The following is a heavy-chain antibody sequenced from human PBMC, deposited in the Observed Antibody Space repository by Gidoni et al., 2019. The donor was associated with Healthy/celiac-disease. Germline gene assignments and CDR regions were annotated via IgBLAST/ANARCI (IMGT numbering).Heavy chain of an antibody. Sequence: QVQLVESGGGVVQPGRSLRLSCAASGFTFRSFGMPWVRQAPGKGLEWVAVISYDGSNKYYADSVKGRFTISRDNSKNTLYLQMNSLRAEDTAVYYCATDQYYDILTGYAPRLDYWGQGTLVTVSS. V-gene: IGHV3-30*03. D-gene: IGHD3-9*01. CDR2: ISYDGSNK. CDR1: GFTFRSFG. CDR3: ATDQYYDILTGYAPRLDY. J-gene: IGHJ4*02.